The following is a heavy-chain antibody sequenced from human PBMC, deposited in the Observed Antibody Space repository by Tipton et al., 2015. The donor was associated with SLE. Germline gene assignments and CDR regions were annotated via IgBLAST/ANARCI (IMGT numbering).Heavy chain of an antibody. J-gene: IGHJ4*02. Sequence: SLRLSCAASGFTFNTYSMNWVRQAPGKGLEWVSYISSSSSTIFYADSVNGRFTISRDNAKNSLYLQMNSVRAEDTALYYCARDGPHSAMIFGYWGQGGLVTVSS. CDR1: GFTFNTYS. CDR3: ARDGPHSAMIFGY. D-gene: IGHD5-12*01. CDR2: ISSSSSTI. V-gene: IGHV3-48*01.